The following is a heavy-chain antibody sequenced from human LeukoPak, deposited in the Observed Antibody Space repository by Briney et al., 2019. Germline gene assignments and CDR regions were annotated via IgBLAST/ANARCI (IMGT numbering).Heavy chain of an antibody. Sequence: PGGSLRLSCAASGFTVSSNYMSWVRQAPGKGLEWVSVIYSGGSTYYADSVKGRFTFSRDNSKNTLYLQMNSLRAEDTAVYYFARDIGSSASYWGQGTLVTVSS. V-gene: IGHV3-53*01. D-gene: IGHD1-26*01. CDR2: IYSGGST. CDR1: GFTVSSNY. CDR3: ARDIGSSASY. J-gene: IGHJ4*02.